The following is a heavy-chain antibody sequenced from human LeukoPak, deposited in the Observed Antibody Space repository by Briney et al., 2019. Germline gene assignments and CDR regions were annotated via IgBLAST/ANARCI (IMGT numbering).Heavy chain of an antibody. D-gene: IGHD1-1*01. Sequence: SGGSLRLSCAASGFTFSDYYMSWIRQAPGKGLEWVSYISSSGSTIYYADSVKGRFTISRDNAKNSLYLQMNSLRAEDTAVYYCARGLKYNWNDGWFDPWGQGTLVTVSS. J-gene: IGHJ5*02. CDR3: ARGLKYNWNDGWFDP. CDR2: ISSSGSTI. CDR1: GFTFSDYY. V-gene: IGHV3-11*01.